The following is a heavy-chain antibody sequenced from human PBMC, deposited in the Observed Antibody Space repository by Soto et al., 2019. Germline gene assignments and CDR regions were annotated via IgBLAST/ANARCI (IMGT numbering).Heavy chain of an antibody. D-gene: IGHD3-9*01. V-gene: IGHV3-33*01. Sequence: QVQLVESGGGVVQPGRSLRLSCAASGFTFSSYGMHWVRQAPGKGLEWVAVIWYDGSNKYYADSVKGRFTISRENSKNTLYLQMNSLRAEDTAVYYFARDTYFDCLVRYYYYYGMDVWGQGTTVTVSS. CDR1: GFTFSSYG. CDR3: ARDTYFDCLVRYYYYYGMDV. CDR2: IWYDGSNK. J-gene: IGHJ6*02.